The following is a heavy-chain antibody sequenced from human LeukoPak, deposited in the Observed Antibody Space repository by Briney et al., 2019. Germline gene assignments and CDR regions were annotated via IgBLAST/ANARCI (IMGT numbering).Heavy chain of an antibody. V-gene: IGHV3-53*01. CDR1: GFTVSSNY. CDR2: IYGGGGT. J-gene: IGHJ4*02. D-gene: IGHD6-13*01. Sequence: GGSLRLSCAASGFTVSSNYMSWVRQAPGKGLEWVSVIYGGGGTYYADSVKGRFTISRHNSKNTLYPQMNSLRAEDTAVYYCARGSSSPFDYWGQGTLVTVSS. CDR3: ARGSSSPFDY.